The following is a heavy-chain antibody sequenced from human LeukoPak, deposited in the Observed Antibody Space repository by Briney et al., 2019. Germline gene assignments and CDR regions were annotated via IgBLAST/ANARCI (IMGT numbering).Heavy chain of an antibody. D-gene: IGHD5-12*01. CDR1: GGSFSVYY. J-gene: IGHJ5*02. CDR3: ARVDIVATGEWFDP. Sequence: SETLSLTYAVYGGSFSVYYWSWIREPPGKGLEWIGELNHSGSTNYNPSLKSRVTISVDMSKKQFSLKLSSVTAADTAVYYCARVDIVATGEWFDPWGQGTLVTVSS. V-gene: IGHV4-34*01. CDR2: LNHSGST.